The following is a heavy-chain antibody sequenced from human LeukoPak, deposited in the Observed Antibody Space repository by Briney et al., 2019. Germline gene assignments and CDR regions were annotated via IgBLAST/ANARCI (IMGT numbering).Heavy chain of an antibody. V-gene: IGHV3-49*04. CDR3: TRRDDCSSTSCYPGDY. CDR2: IRSKAYGGTT. D-gene: IGHD2-2*01. Sequence: AGGSLRLSCTASGFTFGDYAMSWVRQAPGKGLEWVGLIRSKAYGGTTEYAASVKGRFTISRDDSKSIAYLQMNSLKTEDTAVYYCTRRDDCSSTSCYPGDYWGQGTLVTVSS. J-gene: IGHJ4*02. CDR1: GFTFGDYA.